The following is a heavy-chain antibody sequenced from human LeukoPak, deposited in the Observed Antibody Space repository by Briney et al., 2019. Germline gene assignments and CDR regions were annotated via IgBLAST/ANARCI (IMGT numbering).Heavy chain of an antibody. J-gene: IGHJ4*02. D-gene: IGHD5-12*01. Sequence: PGGSLRLSCAASGFTVSSNYMGWVRQAPGKGLEWVSVIYSGGSTYYADSVKGRFTISRDNSKNTLYLQMNSLRAEDTAVYYCARGLGGYDFGLDYWGQGTLVTVSS. CDR3: ARGLGGYDFGLDY. V-gene: IGHV3-66*02. CDR1: GFTVSSNY. CDR2: IYSGGST.